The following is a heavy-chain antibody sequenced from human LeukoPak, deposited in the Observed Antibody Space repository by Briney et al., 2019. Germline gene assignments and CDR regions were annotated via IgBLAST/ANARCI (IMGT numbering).Heavy chain of an antibody. CDR1: GGSFSTYY. V-gene: IGHV4-59*01. CDR3: ASARLHGSGNYPFDY. CDR2: IHYRGSS. Sequence: SETLSLTCSVSGGSFSTYYWSWIRQPPGKGLEWIGYIHYRGSSNYNPSLKNRVTISIDTSKNQFSLKLRSVTAADTAVYYCASARLHGSGNYPFDYWGQGTLVTVSS. D-gene: IGHD3-10*01. J-gene: IGHJ4*02.